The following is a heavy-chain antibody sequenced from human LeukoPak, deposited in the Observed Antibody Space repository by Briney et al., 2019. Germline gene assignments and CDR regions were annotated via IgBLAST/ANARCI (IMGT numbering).Heavy chain of an antibody. V-gene: IGHV1-2*04. CDR2: INPNSGGT. Sequence: EASVKVSCKASGYTFTGYYMHWVRQAPGQGLEWMGWINPNSGGTNYAQKFQGWVTMTRDTSISIAYMELSRLRSDDTAVYYCARSGSYQPLFDYWGQGTLVTVSS. CDR3: ARSGSYQPLFDY. CDR1: GYTFTGYY. J-gene: IGHJ4*02. D-gene: IGHD3-16*02.